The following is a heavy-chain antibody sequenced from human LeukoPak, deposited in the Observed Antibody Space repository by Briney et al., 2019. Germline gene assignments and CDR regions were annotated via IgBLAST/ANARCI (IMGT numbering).Heavy chain of an antibody. CDR2: ISTSGSTI. CDR1: GFTFSSYE. Sequence: PGGSLRLSCAASGFTFSSYEMNWVRQAPGKGLEWVSYISTSGSTIYYADSVKGRFTISRDNAKNSLFLQMNSLRAEDTAVYYCAGGIAAPDYWGQGTLVTVSS. J-gene: IGHJ4*02. CDR3: AGGIAAPDY. V-gene: IGHV3-48*03. D-gene: IGHD6-13*01.